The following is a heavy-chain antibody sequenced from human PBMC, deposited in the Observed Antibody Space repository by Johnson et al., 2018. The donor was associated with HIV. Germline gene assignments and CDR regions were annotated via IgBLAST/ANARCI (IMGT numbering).Heavy chain of an antibody. J-gene: IGHJ3*02. CDR3: AMGTGDHDAFDI. CDR1: GFTFSSYG. Sequence: QVQLVESGGGVVQPGGSLRLSCAASGFTFSSYGMHWVRQAPGKGLEWVAFIRYDGSNKYYADSVKGRFTISRDNSKNTLYLQMNSLGAEDTAVYYCAMGTGDHDAFDIWGQGTMVTVSS. V-gene: IGHV3-30*02. CDR2: IRYDGSNK. D-gene: IGHD3/OR15-3a*01.